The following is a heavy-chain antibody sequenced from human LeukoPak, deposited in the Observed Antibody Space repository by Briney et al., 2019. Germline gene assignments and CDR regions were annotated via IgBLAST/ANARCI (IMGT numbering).Heavy chain of an antibody. Sequence: PSETLSLTCIVSGGSISSGGYYWSWIRQHPGKGLEWIGYIYYSGSTYYNPSLKSRVTVSVDTSKNQFSLKLSSVAAADTAVYYCARGYAHFDYWGQGTLVTVSS. J-gene: IGHJ4*02. V-gene: IGHV4-31*03. D-gene: IGHD5-12*01. CDR1: GGSISSGGYY. CDR2: IYYSGST. CDR3: ARGYAHFDY.